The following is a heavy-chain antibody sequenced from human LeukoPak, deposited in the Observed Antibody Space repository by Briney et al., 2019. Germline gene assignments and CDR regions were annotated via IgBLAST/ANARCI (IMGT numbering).Heavy chain of an antibody. CDR2: INPNSGDT. V-gene: IGHV1-2*02. CDR3: ARDYIAAAPQYNRFDP. Sequence: ASVKVYCKASGYTFTGYYMHWARQAPGQGLEWMGWINPNSGDTNYAQKFQGRVTMTRDTSISTAYMELSRLRSGDTAVYYCARDYIAAAPQYNRFDPWGQGTLVTVSS. J-gene: IGHJ5*02. CDR1: GYTFTGYY. D-gene: IGHD6-13*01.